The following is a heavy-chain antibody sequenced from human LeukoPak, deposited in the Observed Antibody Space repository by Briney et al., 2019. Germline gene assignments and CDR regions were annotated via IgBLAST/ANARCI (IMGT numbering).Heavy chain of an antibody. CDR1: GGTFSSYA. V-gene: IGHV1-69*04. CDR3: ASENSSGQGGGANWFDP. D-gene: IGHD6-19*01. CDR2: IIPIFGIA. Sequence: GSSVKVSCKASGGTFSSYAISWVRQAPGQGLVWMGRIIPIFGIANYAQKFQGRVTITADKSTSTAYMELSSLRSEDTAVYYCASENSSGQGGGANWFDPWGQGTLVTVSS. J-gene: IGHJ5*02.